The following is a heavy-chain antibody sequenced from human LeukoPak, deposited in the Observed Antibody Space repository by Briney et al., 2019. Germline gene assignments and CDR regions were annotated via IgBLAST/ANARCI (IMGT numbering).Heavy chain of an antibody. CDR1: GFTFSSYA. V-gene: IGHV3-30*04. CDR3: ARDQTLYSSSSEFDY. J-gene: IGHJ4*02. Sequence: PGRSLRLSCAASGFTFSSYAMHWVRQAPGKGLEWVAVISYDGSNKYYADSVKGRFTISRDNSKNTLYLQMNSLRAEDTAVYYCARDQTLYSSSSEFDYWGQGTLVTVSS. CDR2: ISYDGSNK. D-gene: IGHD6-6*01.